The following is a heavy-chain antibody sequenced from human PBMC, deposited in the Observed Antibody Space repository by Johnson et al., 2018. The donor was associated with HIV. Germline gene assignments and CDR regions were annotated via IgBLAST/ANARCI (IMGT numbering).Heavy chain of an antibody. Sequence: VQLVESGGGLVQPGGSLRLSCAASGFTFSNYAMNWVRQAPGKGLEWVSTISGSGGTTYYADSVKGRFTISRDNAKNSLYLQMNSLRAEDTAVYYCARRVEGRRSANDAFDIWGQGTMVTVSS. D-gene: IGHD1-1*01. CDR2: ISGSGGTT. CDR1: GFTFSNYA. V-gene: IGHV3-23*04. CDR3: ARRVEGRRSANDAFDI. J-gene: IGHJ3*02.